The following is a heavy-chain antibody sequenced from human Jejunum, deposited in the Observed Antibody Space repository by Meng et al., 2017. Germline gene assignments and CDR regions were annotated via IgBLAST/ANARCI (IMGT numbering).Heavy chain of an antibody. Sequence: VPLQESGPGLVKPSQTLSLTCTVSGGSFGSGGYYWSWIRQHPERGLEWIGYVYYSGSTYYNLSLKSRVAISVDTSKNQFSLKLSSVTAADTAVYYCASSIAAAVGYYFDYWGQGTLVTVSS. J-gene: IGHJ4*02. D-gene: IGHD6-13*01. V-gene: IGHV4-31*03. CDR2: VYYSGST. CDR3: ASSIAAAVGYYFDY. CDR1: GGSFGSGGYY.